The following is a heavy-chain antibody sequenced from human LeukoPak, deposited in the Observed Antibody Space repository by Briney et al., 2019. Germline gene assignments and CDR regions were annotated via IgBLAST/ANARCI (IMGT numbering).Heavy chain of an antibody. V-gene: IGHV3-74*01. D-gene: IGHD1-26*01. CDR1: GFTFSTYW. CDR3: ARFAHYSGSCDS. CDR2: INSDGSNT. Sequence: PGGSLRLSCAASGFTFSTYWMHWVRQAPGKGLVWVSHINSDGSNTRYADSVKGRFTVSRDNAKNTLYLQMNSLRAEDTAVYYCARFAHYSGSCDSWGQGTLVTVSS. J-gene: IGHJ5*01.